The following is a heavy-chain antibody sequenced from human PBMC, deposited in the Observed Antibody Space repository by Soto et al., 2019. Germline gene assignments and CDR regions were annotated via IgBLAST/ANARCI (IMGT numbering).Heavy chain of an antibody. D-gene: IGHD6-13*01. CDR3: ARGLAAAGNQNWFDP. V-gene: IGHV4-39*01. CDR2: IYYSGST. Sequence: PSETLSLTCTVSGGSISSSSYYWGWIRQPPGKGLEWIGSIYYSGSTYYNPSLKSRVTISVDTSKNQFSLKLSSVTAADTAVYYCARGLAAAGNQNWFDPWGQGTLVTVSP. J-gene: IGHJ5*02. CDR1: GGSISSSSYY.